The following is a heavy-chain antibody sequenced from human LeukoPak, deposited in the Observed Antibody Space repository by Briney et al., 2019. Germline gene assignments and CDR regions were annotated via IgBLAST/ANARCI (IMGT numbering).Heavy chain of an antibody. CDR1: GYSLSDLS. CDR3: ATDRLEIYALHI. J-gene: IGHJ3*02. CDR2: FEPEEGEHGET. V-gene: IGHV1-24*01. D-gene: IGHD1-1*01. Sequence: GASVKVSCRVSGYSLSDLSIHWVRHVPGKGLEWMGGFEPEEGEHGETIYAQKFEGRLTLTEDTATDTAYMGLVSLTSADTAVYYCATDRLEIYALHIWGQGTMVTVSS.